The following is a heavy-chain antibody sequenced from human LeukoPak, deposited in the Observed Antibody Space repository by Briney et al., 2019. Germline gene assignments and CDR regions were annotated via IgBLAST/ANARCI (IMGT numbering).Heavy chain of an antibody. D-gene: IGHD3-10*01. J-gene: IGHJ4*02. CDR2: IYHSGST. V-gene: IGHV4-4*02. CDR3: ARAGSGSYSLLDY. CDR1: GGSISSSNW. Sequence: SETLSLTCAVSGGSISSSNWWSWVRQPPGKGLEWIGEIYHSGSTNYNPSLKSRVTISVDKSKNQFSLKLSSVTAADTAVYYCARAGSGSYSLLDYWGQGTLVTVSS.